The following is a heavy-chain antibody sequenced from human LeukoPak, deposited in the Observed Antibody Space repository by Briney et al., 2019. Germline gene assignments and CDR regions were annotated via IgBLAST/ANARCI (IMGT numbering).Heavy chain of an antibody. CDR2: INAGNGNT. Sequence: GASVKVSCKASGYTFTSYAMHWVRQAPGQRLEWMGWINAGNGNTKYSQKFQGRVTITRDTSASTAYVELSSLRSEDTAVYYCAREGELLWFGELGAFDIWGQGTMVTVSS. CDR3: AREGELLWFGELGAFDI. J-gene: IGHJ3*02. V-gene: IGHV1-3*01. D-gene: IGHD3-10*01. CDR1: GYTFTSYA.